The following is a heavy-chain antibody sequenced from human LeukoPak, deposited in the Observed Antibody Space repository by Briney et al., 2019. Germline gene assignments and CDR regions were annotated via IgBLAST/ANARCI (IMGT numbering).Heavy chain of an antibody. V-gene: IGHV3-21*01. D-gene: IGHD5-18*01. J-gene: IGHJ4*02. CDR3: AREEYSSGYYFDF. CDR1: GISFNSYN. CDR2: ISSGSKYI. Sequence: PGGSLRLSCAASGISFNSYNMNWVRQAPGKGLEWVPSISSGSKYIYYADSLKGRFTISRDNAKSSLYLQMNSLRAEDTAVYYCAREEYSSGYYFDFWGQGTLVTVSP.